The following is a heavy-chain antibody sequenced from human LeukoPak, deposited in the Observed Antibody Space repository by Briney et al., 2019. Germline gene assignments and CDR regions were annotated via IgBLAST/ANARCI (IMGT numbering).Heavy chain of an antibody. CDR1: GFTFSGSA. D-gene: IGHD2-2*01. V-gene: IGHV3-73*01. CDR3: TTGCSSTSCDIDY. CDR2: IRSKANSYAT. J-gene: IGHJ4*02. Sequence: QPGGSLKLSCAASGFTFSGSAMHWVRQASGKGLEWVGRIRSKANSYATAYAAPVKGRFTISRDDSKNTAYLQMNSLKTEDTAVYYCTTGCSSTSCDIDYWGQGTLVTVSS.